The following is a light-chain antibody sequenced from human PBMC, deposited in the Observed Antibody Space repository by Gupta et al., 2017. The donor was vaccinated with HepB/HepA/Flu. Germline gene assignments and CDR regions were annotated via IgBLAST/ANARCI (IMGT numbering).Light chain of an antibody. J-gene: IGLJ2*01. CDR3: SSYTSSSTLV. CDR1: SSDVGGYNY. CDR2: DAS. V-gene: IGLV2-14*03. Sequence: GSPGQSITISCTGTSSDVGGYNYVSWYQQHPGKAPKLMIYDASNRPSGVSNRFSGSKSGNTASLTISGLQAEDEADYYCSSYTSSSTLVFGGGTKLTVL.